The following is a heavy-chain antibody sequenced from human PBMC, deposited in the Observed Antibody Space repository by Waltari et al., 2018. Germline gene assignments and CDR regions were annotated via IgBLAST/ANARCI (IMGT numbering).Heavy chain of an antibody. CDR2: IYHSGGT. Sequence: QVQLQESGPGLVKPSGTLSLTCAVSGGSISSSNWWSWVRQPPGKGLEWIGEIYHSGGTNYNPSLKGRVTISVDKSKNQFSLKLSSVTAADTAVYYCARLRPEYRSVIDYWGQGTLVTVSS. CDR1: GGSISSSNW. V-gene: IGHV4-4*02. CDR3: ARLRPEYRSVIDY. J-gene: IGHJ4*02. D-gene: IGHD1-1*01.